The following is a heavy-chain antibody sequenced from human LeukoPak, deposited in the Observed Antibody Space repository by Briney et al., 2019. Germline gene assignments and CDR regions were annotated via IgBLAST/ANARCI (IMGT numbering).Heavy chain of an antibody. J-gene: IGHJ6*02. CDR3: ARGMYGDSVDMDV. D-gene: IGHD2-21*02. CDR1: GFTFSTYW. Sequence: GGSLRLSCAASGFTFSTYWMYWVRQAPGKGLMWVSRMNSDGSTIRYADSVKGRFTISRDNAKNTLYLQMNSLRVEDTAVYYCARGMYGDSVDMDVWGQGTTVTVSS. CDR2: MNSDGSTI. V-gene: IGHV3-74*01.